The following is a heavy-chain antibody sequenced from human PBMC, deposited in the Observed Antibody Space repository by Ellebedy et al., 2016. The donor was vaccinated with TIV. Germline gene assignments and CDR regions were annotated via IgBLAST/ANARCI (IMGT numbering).Heavy chain of an antibody. CDR3: AKVRGPRDY. V-gene: IGHV3-23*01. CDR1: GFTFSSYA. J-gene: IGHJ4*02. CDR2: ISGSGGST. Sequence: GESLKISCAASGFTFSSYAMSWVRQAPGKGLEWVSAISGSGGSTYYADSVKGRFTISRDNSKNTLYLQMNSLRAEDTAVYYCAKVRGPRDYWGQGTLVTVSS.